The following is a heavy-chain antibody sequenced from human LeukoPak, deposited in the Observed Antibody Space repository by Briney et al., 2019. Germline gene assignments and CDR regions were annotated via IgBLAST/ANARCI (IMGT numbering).Heavy chain of an antibody. D-gene: IGHD2-21*02. CDR3: AKGDPADY. V-gene: IGHV3-20*04. CDR2: INWNGGST. Sequence: GGSLRLSCAASGFTFDNYGMSWVRQVPGKGLEWVSGINWNGGSTGYADSVKGRLTISRDNAKNFVYLQMNSLRAEDTAVYYCAKGDPADYWGQGTLVTVSS. J-gene: IGHJ4*02. CDR1: GFTFDNYG.